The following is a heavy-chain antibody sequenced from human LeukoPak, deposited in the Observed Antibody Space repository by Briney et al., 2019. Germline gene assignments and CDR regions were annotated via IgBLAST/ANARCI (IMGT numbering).Heavy chain of an antibody. D-gene: IGHD6-19*01. Sequence: SQTLSLTCAISGDSVSSNSAAWHWIRQSPSRGLEWLGRTYYRSKWYNDYSESVKSRITVNPDTSKNQFSLQLNSVTPEDTAVYYCARESPLVQWLFRAFDIWGQGTMVTVSS. CDR3: ARESPLVQWLFRAFDI. J-gene: IGHJ3*02. V-gene: IGHV6-1*01. CDR1: GDSVSSNSAA. CDR2: TYYRSKWYN.